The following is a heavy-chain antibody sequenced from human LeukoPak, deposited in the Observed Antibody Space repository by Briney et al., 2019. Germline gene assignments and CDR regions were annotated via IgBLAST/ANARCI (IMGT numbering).Heavy chain of an antibody. V-gene: IGHV3-74*01. CDR2: INSDGSST. Sequence: GGSLRLSCAASGFTFSSYWMHWVRQAPGKGLVWVSRINSDGSSTSYADSVKGRFTISRDNAKNTLYLQMNSLRAEDTAVYYCAKGHPPVATKGDYWGQGTLVTVSS. CDR3: AKGHPPVATKGDY. J-gene: IGHJ4*02. D-gene: IGHD5-12*01. CDR1: GFTFSSYW.